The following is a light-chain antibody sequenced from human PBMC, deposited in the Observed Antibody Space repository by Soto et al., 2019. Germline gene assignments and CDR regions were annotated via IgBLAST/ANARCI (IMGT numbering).Light chain of an antibody. CDR3: QHYGSSLLT. CDR1: QSVSSSY. J-gene: IGKJ4*01. V-gene: IGKV3-20*01. Sequence: EIVLTQSPGTLSLSPGERATLSCRASQSVSSSYLAWYQQKPGQAPRLLICGASSRDTGIPDRFSGSGSGTDFTLTISRLEPEDFAVYYCQHYGSSLLTFGGGTKVEIK. CDR2: GAS.